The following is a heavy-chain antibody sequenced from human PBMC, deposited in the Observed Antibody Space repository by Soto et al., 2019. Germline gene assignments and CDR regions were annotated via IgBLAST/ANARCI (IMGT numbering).Heavy chain of an antibody. CDR1: GFTFSSYA. J-gene: IGHJ4*02. Sequence: PGGSLRLSCAASGFTFSSYAMSWVRQAPGKGLEWVSAISGSGGSTYYADSVKGRFTISRDNSKNTLYLQMNSLRAEDTAVYYCASSRRTYYYDSSGYYIDYWGQGTPVTVSS. V-gene: IGHV3-23*01. D-gene: IGHD3-22*01. CDR3: ASSRRTYYYDSSGYYIDY. CDR2: ISGSGGST.